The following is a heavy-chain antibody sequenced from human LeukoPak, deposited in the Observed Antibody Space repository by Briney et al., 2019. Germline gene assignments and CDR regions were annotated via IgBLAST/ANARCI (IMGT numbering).Heavy chain of an antibody. D-gene: IGHD2-21*02. CDR2: INYSGSI. CDR1: GRSIRSSSYF. V-gene: IGHV4-39*01. Sequence: SETLSLTCTVSGRSIRSSSYFWGWIRQPPGKGLEWIGSINYSGSIYYNPSLKSRVTISVDTSKNQFSLKLSSVTAADTAVYYCARHAASAYCGGDCYPDYWGQGTLVTVSS. CDR3: ARHAASAYCGGDCYPDY. J-gene: IGHJ4*02.